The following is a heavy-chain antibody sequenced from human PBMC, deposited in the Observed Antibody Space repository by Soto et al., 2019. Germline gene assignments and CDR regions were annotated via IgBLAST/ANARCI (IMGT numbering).Heavy chain of an antibody. D-gene: IGHD1-1*01. CDR2: ISPK. CDR3: ARDDAFANENAFDL. J-gene: IGHJ3*01. V-gene: IGHV3-33*01. Sequence: LRLSCAVSGFSFRTYDFHWVRQPPGKGLQWVAVISPKGHSDSVEGRFTISRDNSKDTLYLQMNNLRAEDTAVYYCARDDAFANENAFDLWGQGTKVTV. CDR1: GFSFRTYD.